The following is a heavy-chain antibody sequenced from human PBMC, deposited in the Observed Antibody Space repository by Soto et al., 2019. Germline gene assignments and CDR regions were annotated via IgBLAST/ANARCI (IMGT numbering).Heavy chain of an antibody. D-gene: IGHD6-13*01. Sequence: ASVKVSGKASGYTFTGYYMHWVRQAPGQGLEWMGWINPNSGGTNYAQKFQGRVTMTRDTSISTAYMELSRLRSDDTAVYYCARDSSSWYAGFYYYYGMDVWGQGTTVTVSS. CDR2: INPNSGGT. V-gene: IGHV1-2*02. J-gene: IGHJ6*02. CDR3: ARDSSSWYAGFYYYYGMDV. CDR1: GYTFTGYY.